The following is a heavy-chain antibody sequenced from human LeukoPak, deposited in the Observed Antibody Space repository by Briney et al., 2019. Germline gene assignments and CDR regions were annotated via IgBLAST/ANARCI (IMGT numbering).Heavy chain of an antibody. CDR2: TDRRGDIT. CDR3: ARKGLGGELGGFDS. Sequence: GGSLRLSCAASGFTFSSYSMNWVRQAPGKGLEWVSGTDRRGDITGYADFVKGRFTISRDNAKNSLYLRMNSLRVEDTALYHCARKGLGGELGGFDSWGQGTLVTVSS. J-gene: IGHJ4*02. V-gene: IGHV3-20*01. D-gene: IGHD1-7*01. CDR1: GFTFSSYS.